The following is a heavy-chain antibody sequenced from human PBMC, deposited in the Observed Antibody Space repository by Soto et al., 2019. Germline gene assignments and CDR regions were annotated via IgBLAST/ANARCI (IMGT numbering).Heavy chain of an antibody. V-gene: IGHV1-3*01. CDR2: INAGNGNT. CDR1: GYTFTSYD. J-gene: IGHJ4*02. D-gene: IGHD2-21*02. CDR3: ARSIVVVTAIDY. Sequence: ASVKVSCKASGYTFTSYDMHWVRQAPGQRLEWMGWINAGNGNTKYSQKFQGRVTITRDTSASTAYMELSSLRSEDTAVYYCARSIVVVTAIDYWGQGTLVTVSS.